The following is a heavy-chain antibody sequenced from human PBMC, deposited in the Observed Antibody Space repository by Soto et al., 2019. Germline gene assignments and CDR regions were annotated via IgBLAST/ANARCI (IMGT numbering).Heavy chain of an antibody. V-gene: IGHV1-8*01. D-gene: IGHD1-26*01. CDR3: AGSISGSYRFDY. CDR2: MNPNIGNT. Sequence: QVQLVQSGAEVKKPGASVKVSCKASGYTFTSYDINWLRQATGQGLEGMGWMNPNIGNTGYAQKFQGGVTMTRNTWIITAYMELSSLLSADTAVYYCAGSISGSYRFDYWGQGTMVSVSS. J-gene: IGHJ4*02. CDR1: GYTFTSYD.